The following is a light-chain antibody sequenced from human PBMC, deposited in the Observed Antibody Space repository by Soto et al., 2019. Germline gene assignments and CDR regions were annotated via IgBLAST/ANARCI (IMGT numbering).Light chain of an antibody. J-gene: IGKJ5*01. V-gene: IGKV3-11*01. CDR1: QSVSSY. CDR2: DAS. Sequence: EIVLTQSPATLSLSPGERATLSCRASQSVSSYLACYKQKPGQAPRLLLYDASNRATGIPARFSGSGSGTDFTLTISSLAPEDFAVYYCQQRSNWPITVGQGTRLEIK. CDR3: QQRSNWPIT.